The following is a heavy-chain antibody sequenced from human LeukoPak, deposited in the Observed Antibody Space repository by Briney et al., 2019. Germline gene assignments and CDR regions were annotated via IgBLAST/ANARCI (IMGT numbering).Heavy chain of an antibody. Sequence: SVKVSSKASGGTFSSYAISWVRQAPGQGLEWMGRIIPIFGTANYAQKFQGRVTITTDESTSTAYMELSSLRSEDTAVYYCARDHRAYYYDSSGFFDYWGQGTLVTVSS. CDR1: GGTFSSYA. V-gene: IGHV1-69*05. CDR3: ARDHRAYYYDSSGFFDY. D-gene: IGHD3-22*01. CDR2: IIPIFGTA. J-gene: IGHJ4*02.